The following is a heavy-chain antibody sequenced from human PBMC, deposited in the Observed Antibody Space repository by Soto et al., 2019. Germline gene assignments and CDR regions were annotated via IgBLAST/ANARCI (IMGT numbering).Heavy chain of an antibody. CDR1: GYTFTSYG. D-gene: IGHD3-3*01. V-gene: IGHV1-18*01. Sequence: QVQLVQSRAEVKKPGASVKVSCKASGYTFTSYGISWVRQAPGQGLEWMGWISAYNGNTNYAQKLQGRVTMTTDTSTSTAYMELRSLRSDDTAVYYCARARAVLRFLEWSPYYYYMDVWGKGTTVTVSS. CDR2: ISAYNGNT. CDR3: ARARAVLRFLEWSPYYYYMDV. J-gene: IGHJ6*03.